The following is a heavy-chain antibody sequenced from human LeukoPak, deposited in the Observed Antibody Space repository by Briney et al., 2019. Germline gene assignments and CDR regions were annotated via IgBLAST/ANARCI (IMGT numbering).Heavy chain of an antibody. CDR2: ISSSGSNI. Sequence: GGSLRLSCAASGFTFSSYEMNWVRQAPGKGLEWVSCISSSGSNIYYADSVKGRFTISRDNAKNSLYLQMNSLRAEVTAVYYCARVSRGYYGMDVWGQGTTVTVSS. D-gene: IGHD3-16*01. J-gene: IGHJ6*02. CDR1: GFTFSSYE. CDR3: ARVSRGYYGMDV. V-gene: IGHV3-48*03.